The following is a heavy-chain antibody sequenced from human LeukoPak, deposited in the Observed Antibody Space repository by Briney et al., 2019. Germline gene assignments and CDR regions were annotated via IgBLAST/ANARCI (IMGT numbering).Heavy chain of an antibody. CDR1: GYTFTSYG. J-gene: IGHJ4*02. Sequence: ASVKVSRKASGYTFTSYGISWVRQAPGQGLEWMGWISAYNGNTNYAQKLQGRVTMTTDTSTSTAYMELRSLRSDDTAVYYCARDGTHGHFDWLLHHWGQGTLVTVSS. CDR2: ISAYNGNT. CDR3: ARDGTHGHFDWLLHH. D-gene: IGHD3-9*01. V-gene: IGHV1-18*04.